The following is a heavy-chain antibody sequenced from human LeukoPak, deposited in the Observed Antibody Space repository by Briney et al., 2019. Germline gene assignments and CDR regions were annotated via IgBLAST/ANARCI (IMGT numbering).Heavy chain of an antibody. D-gene: IGHD6-19*01. CDR3: ESGAGWLIDY. V-gene: IGHV4-4*08. CDR2: IDNSGST. CDR1: GGHIDSFF. Sequence: PSETLSLTCTVSGGHIDSFFWNWIRQPPGKGLEWIGYIDNSGSTKYSPSLKSRITMSRDTSKKQFSLKLTSVTAADTAMYYCESGAGWLIDYWGQGTLVSVSS. J-gene: IGHJ4*02.